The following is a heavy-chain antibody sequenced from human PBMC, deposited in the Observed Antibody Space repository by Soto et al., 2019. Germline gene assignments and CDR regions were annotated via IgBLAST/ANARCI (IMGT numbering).Heavy chain of an antibody. V-gene: IGHV1-69*08. CDR2: IVPTLGST. J-gene: IGHJ1*01. Sequence: QVHLVQSGAEVKKPGSSVRVSCTASGHPHTISWLRQAPGQGLEWLGGIVPTLGSTNYARNFQGRVTISADKSTGVVHVELIGLRSEDSATYYCGSAQCRGFLLRYWGPGT. D-gene: IGHD2-15*01. CDR3: GSAQCRGFLLRY. CDR1: GHPHT.